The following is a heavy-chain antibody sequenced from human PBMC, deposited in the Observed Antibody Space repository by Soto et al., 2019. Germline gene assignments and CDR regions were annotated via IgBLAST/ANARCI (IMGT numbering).Heavy chain of an antibody. J-gene: IGHJ5*02. CDR1: GFTFSNYA. CDR3: AKGYYYDSSGYLDH. Sequence: GGSLRLSCAASGFTFSNYAMSWVRQAPGKGPEWVSSISAGGGRTYYADSVKGRLTISRDNPKNTLYLQMNSLRAEDTAVYYCAKGYYYDSSGYLDHWGQGTLVTVSS. V-gene: IGHV3-23*01. CDR2: ISAGGGRT. D-gene: IGHD3-22*01.